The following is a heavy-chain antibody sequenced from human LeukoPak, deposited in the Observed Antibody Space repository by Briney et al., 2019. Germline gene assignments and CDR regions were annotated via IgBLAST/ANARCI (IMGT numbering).Heavy chain of an antibody. V-gene: IGHV4-39*01. J-gene: IGHJ4*02. CDR2: IYSSGGA. Sequence: SETLSLTCTVSGDSISSSYFYWAWIRQPPGKGLQWIGSIYSSGGAYYNPSLKSRVAISVDTSENQFSLKLSSVTAADTAVYYCARTSSGYGDHFDYWGQGTLVTVSS. D-gene: IGHD4-17*01. CDR3: ARTSSGYGDHFDY. CDR1: GDSISSSYFY.